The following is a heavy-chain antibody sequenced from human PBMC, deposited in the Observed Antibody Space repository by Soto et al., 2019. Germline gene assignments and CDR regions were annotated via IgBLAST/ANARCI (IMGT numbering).Heavy chain of an antibody. J-gene: IGHJ6*02. D-gene: IGHD6-13*01. CDR1: GFTFSNYA. CDR3: AKPLGHSSSSGGMDV. Sequence: GGSLRLSCAASGFTFSNYAMSWVRQAPGKGLEWVSAISGSGGSTYYADSVKGRFTISRDNSKNTLYLQMNSLRAEDTAVYYCAKPLGHSSSSGGMDVWGQGPTVTVPS. CDR2: ISGSGGST. V-gene: IGHV3-23*01.